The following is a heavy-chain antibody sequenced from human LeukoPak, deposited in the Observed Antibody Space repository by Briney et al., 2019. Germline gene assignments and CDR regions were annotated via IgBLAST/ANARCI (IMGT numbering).Heavy chain of an antibody. Sequence: SETLSLTCTVSGGSISSYYWSWIRQPPGKGLEWIGYIYYSGSTNYNPSLKSRVTISVDTSKNQFSLKLSSVTAADTAVYYCAGGAVVVAALSNYFDYWGQGTMVTVSS. CDR1: GGSISSYY. CDR3: AGGAVVVAALSNYFDY. D-gene: IGHD2-15*01. CDR2: IYYSGST. V-gene: IGHV4-59*01. J-gene: IGHJ4*03.